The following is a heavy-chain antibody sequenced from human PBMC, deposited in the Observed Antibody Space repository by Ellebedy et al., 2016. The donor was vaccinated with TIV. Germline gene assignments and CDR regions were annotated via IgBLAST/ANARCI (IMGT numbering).Heavy chain of an antibody. D-gene: IGHD4-17*01. V-gene: IGHV4-39*01. CDR1: GDSISSSSYF. CDR3: ARPLRSTVTTSIYFDY. J-gene: IGHJ4*02. Sequence: SETLSLXCSVSGDSISSSSYFWGWIRQPPGKGLDWIGIIYYSGSTYCNPSLNSRVTISIDTSKNQFSLNLSSVTAADTAVYYCARPLRSTVTTSIYFDYWGQGTLVTVSS. CDR2: IYYSGST.